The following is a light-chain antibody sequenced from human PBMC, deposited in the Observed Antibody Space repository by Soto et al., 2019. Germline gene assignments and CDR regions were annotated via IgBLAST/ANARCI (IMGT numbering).Light chain of an antibody. CDR2: LGF. CDR3: MQALQSPLT. J-gene: IGKJ4*01. CDR1: QSLLHSNGYNY. V-gene: IGKV2-28*01. Sequence: DMVMTQSPLSLPVTPGGPASISCRSSQSLLHSNGYNYLDWYLQKPGQSPQLLIYLGFNRASGVPERFSGSGSGTDFTLKISRVEAEDVGVYYCMQALQSPLTFGGGTKVEIK.